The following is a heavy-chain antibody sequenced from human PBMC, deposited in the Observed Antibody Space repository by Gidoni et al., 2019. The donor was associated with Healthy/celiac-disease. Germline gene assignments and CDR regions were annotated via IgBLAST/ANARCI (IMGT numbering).Heavy chain of an antibody. CDR2: ISYDGSNK. CDR3: ARDREVGATVFWFDP. J-gene: IGHJ5*02. D-gene: IGHD1-26*01. V-gene: IGHV3-30-3*01. Sequence: QVQLVESGGGVVQPGRSLRLSCAASGFTFSSYAMHWVRQAPGKGLEWVAVISYDGSNKYYADSVKGRFTISRDNSKNTLYLQMNSLRAEDTAVYYCARDREVGATVFWFDPWGQGTLVTVSS. CDR1: GFTFSSYA.